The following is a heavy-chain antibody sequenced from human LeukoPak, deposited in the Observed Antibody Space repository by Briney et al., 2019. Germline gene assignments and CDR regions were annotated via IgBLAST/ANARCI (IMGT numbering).Heavy chain of an antibody. V-gene: IGHV3-30*02. CDR3: AKAGYCRSTTCPDYYYMDV. Sequence: GGSLRLSCAASGFTFSNYGMHWVRQVPGKGLEWVTFIRDDGSNKFYVDSVKGRFTISRDNSKNTLYLQMNSLRPEDTAVYYCAKAGYCRSTTCPDYYYMDVWGKGTTVTVSS. CDR1: GFTFSNYG. D-gene: IGHD2-2*01. CDR2: IRDDGSNK. J-gene: IGHJ6*03.